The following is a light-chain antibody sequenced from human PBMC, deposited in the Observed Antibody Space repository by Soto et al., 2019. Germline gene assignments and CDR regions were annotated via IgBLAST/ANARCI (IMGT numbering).Light chain of an antibody. Sequence: QSVLTQPPSASGTPGQRVAISFSGGSSNIGANPVNWFLHLPGTAPKLLIYSDNQRPSGVPDRFSGSKSGTSASLTISGLQSEDEADYFCSAWDDSIYGPVFGGGTKLTVL. J-gene: IGLJ2*01. CDR3: SAWDDSIYGPV. CDR2: SDN. CDR1: SSNIGANP. V-gene: IGLV1-44*01.